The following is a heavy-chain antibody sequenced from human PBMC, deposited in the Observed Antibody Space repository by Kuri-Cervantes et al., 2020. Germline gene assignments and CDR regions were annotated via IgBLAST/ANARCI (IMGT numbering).Heavy chain of an antibody. CDR1: GASFSGYY. CDR3: ARERSYGDYVVHWYFDL. Sequence: SQTLSLTCGVHGASFSGYYWSWIRQPPGKGLEWIGETNHSGNTNYNPSLKSRVTISVDTSKNQFSLKLSSVTAADTAVYYCARERSYGDYVVHWYFDLWGRGTLVTVSS. D-gene: IGHD4-17*01. V-gene: IGHV4-34*01. J-gene: IGHJ2*01. CDR2: TNHSGNT.